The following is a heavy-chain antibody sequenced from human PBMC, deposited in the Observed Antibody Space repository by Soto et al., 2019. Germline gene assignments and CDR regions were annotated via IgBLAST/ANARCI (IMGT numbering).Heavy chain of an antibody. V-gene: IGHV3-23*01. CDR1: GYTFSTYA. CDR3: AKGLTTAQYNWFDP. J-gene: IGHJ5*02. D-gene: IGHD4-17*01. Sequence: GGSLRLSCAASGYTFSTYAMSWVRQAPGKGLEWVSLIGSGGSTYYADAVKGRFTISRDNSKNTLYLQMNSLRAEDTALYYCAKGLTTAQYNWFDPWGQGTLVTVSS. CDR2: IGSGGST.